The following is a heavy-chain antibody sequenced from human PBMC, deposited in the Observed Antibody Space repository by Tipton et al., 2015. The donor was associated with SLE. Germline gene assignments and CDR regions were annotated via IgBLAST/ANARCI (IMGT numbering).Heavy chain of an antibody. Sequence: GSLRLSCAASGFTFRDYYMNWIRQAPGKGLEWLSCISVSSSVIYYADSVKGRFTISRDNAKNSLYLQMNNLRAEDAAVYYCARWGGDLRRDQYLDLWGRGTLVTVSS. CDR2: ISVSSSVI. V-gene: IGHV3-11*01. CDR1: GFTFRDYY. CDR3: ARWGGDLRRDQYLDL. J-gene: IGHJ2*01. D-gene: IGHD3-10*01.